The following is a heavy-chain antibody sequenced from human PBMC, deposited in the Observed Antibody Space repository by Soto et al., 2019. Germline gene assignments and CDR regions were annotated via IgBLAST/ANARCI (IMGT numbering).Heavy chain of an antibody. V-gene: IGHV3-73*01. CDR1: GFSISGSV. CDR3: TRVDAPGDCAFDI. J-gene: IGHJ3*02. CDR2: IRDRTNGYAT. Sequence: PGGSLRLSCAASGFSISGSVIHWVRQASGKGLEWVARIRDRTNGYATGYAASVQGRFSISRDDSKNTAFLQMNSLNTEDTAVYYCTRVDAPGDCAFDIWGQGTMVTVSS. D-gene: IGHD2-21*01.